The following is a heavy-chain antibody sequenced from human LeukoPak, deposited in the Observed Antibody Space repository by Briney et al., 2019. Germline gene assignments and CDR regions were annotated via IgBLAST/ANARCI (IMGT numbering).Heavy chain of an antibody. CDR1: GFTFSIYW. CDR2: LSDTGGST. Sequence: GGSLRLSCAASGFTFSIYWMSWARQAPGKGLEWVAGLSDTGGSTNYADSVKGRFTISRDNPKNTLYLQMNSLRAEDTAVYFCAKRGVVIRVFLVGFHKEAYYFESWGQGVLVTVSS. CDR3: AKRGVVIRVFLVGFHKEAYYFES. V-gene: IGHV3-23*01. J-gene: IGHJ4*02. D-gene: IGHD3/OR15-3a*01.